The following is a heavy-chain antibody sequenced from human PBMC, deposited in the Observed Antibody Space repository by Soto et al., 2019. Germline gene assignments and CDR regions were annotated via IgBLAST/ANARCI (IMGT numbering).Heavy chain of an antibody. CDR2: ISYDGSNK. CDR1: GFPFSSYA. D-gene: IGHD5-18*01. Sequence: GGSLRLSCAASGFPFSSYAMHWVRQAPGKGLEWVAVISYDGSNKYYADSVKGRFTISRDNSKNTLYLQMNSLRAEDTAVYYCARGLYSYGQYYYYYYGMDVWGQGTTVTVSS. CDR3: ARGLYSYGQYYYYYYGMDV. V-gene: IGHV3-30-3*01. J-gene: IGHJ6*02.